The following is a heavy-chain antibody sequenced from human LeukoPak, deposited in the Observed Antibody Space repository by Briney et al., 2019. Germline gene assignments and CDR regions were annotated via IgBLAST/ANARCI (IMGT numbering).Heavy chain of an antibody. D-gene: IGHD4-23*01. CDR2: IRYDGSNK. Sequence: GGSLRLSCAASGFTFSSYGMHWVRQAPGKGLEWVAFIRYDGSNKYYADSVKGRFTISRDNSKNTLYLQMNSLRPEDTAVYYCARVAGGNSPYYFDYWGQGTLVTVSS. V-gene: IGHV3-30*02. CDR3: ARVAGGNSPYYFDY. CDR1: GFTFSSYG. J-gene: IGHJ4*02.